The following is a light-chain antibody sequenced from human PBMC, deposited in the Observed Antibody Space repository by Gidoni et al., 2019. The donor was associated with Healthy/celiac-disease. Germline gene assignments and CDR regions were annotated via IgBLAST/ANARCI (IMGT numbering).Light chain of an antibody. J-gene: IGKJ5*01. Sequence: DIQVTQAPSSLSASGGDRVTITCRASQSISSYLNWYQQKPGKAPKLLIYAASSLQSGVPSRFSGSGSGTDFTLTISSLQPEDFATYYCQQSYSTLSTFGQGTRLEIK. CDR1: QSISSY. CDR3: QQSYSTLST. CDR2: AAS. V-gene: IGKV1-39*01.